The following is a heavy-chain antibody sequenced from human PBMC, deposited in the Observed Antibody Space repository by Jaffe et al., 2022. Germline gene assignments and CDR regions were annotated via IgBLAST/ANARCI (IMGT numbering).Heavy chain of an antibody. CDR2: ISGSGGST. J-gene: IGHJ4*02. CDR1: GFTFSSYA. Sequence: EVQLLESGGGLVQPGGSLRLSCAASGFTFSSYAMSWVRQAPGKGLEWVSAISGSGGSTYYADSVKGRFTISRDNSKNTLYLQMNSLRAEDTAVYYCAKVLRIVVVPAAPIDYWGQGTLVTVSS. CDR3: AKVLRIVVVPAAPIDY. D-gene: IGHD2-2*01. V-gene: IGHV3-23*01.